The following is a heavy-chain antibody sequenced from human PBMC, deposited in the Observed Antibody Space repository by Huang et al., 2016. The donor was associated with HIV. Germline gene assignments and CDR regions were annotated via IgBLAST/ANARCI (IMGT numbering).Heavy chain of an antibody. V-gene: IGHV3-30-3*01. Sequence: QVQLVESGGGVVQPGRSLRLSCAASRFTFRNYAMHWVRQAPGKGLECVAVISYDGSNKYYSDSVKGRFTISRDNSKNTLYLQMNSLRAEDTAVYYCARDLWLRDLYYYYYMDVWGKGTTVTVSS. D-gene: IGHD5-12*01. CDR3: ARDLWLRDLYYYYYMDV. CDR1: RFTFRNYA. J-gene: IGHJ6*03. CDR2: ISYDGSNK.